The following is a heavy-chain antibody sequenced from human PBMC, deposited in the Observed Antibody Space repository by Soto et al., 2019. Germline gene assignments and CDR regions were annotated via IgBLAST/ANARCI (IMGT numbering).Heavy chain of an antibody. CDR2: IYYSGST. CDR3: ARKPPDGSRLDP. D-gene: IGHD6-13*01. CDR1: GGSISSGDYY. V-gene: IGHV4-30-4*01. Sequence: QVQLQESGPGLVTPSQTLSLTCTVSGGSISSGDYYWSWIRQPPGKGLYWIGYIYYSGSTYYNPSLKSRVNISVDTSKNQLSPKLSSVTAADTTGYYCARKPPDGSRLDPWGQGTLVTVSS. J-gene: IGHJ5*02.